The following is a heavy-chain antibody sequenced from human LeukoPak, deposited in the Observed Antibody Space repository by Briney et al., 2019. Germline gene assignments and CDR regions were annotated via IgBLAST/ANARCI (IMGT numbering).Heavy chain of an antibody. D-gene: IGHD3-22*01. CDR1: GFTFSSYS. J-gene: IGHJ5*02. Sequence: QPGGSLRLSCAASGFTFSSYSMNWVRQAPGKGLEWVSYISSSSSTIYYADSVKGRFTISRDNAKNSLYLQMNSLRAEDTAVYYCARDPSRYYYDSSGYPGGPGTLVTVSS. CDR2: ISSSSSTI. V-gene: IGHV3-48*01. CDR3: ARDPSRYYYDSSGYP.